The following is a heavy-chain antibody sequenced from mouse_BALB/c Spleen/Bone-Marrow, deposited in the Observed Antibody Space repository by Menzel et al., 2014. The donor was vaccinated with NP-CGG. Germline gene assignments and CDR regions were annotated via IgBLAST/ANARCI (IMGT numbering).Heavy chain of an antibody. CDR1: GFTFGSFG. J-gene: IGHJ2*01. CDR2: ISSGSRTV. V-gene: IGHV5-17*02. CDR3: ARSGSSSGYFDY. Sequence: EVNVVESGGGLVQPGGSRKLSCAASGFTFGSFGMHWVRQAPEKGLEWVAYISSGSRTVYYADKVMGRCTISRANHKNNQFLHMASLRSGDTATYYCARSGSSSGYFDYWGQGTTLTVSS. D-gene: IGHD1-1*01.